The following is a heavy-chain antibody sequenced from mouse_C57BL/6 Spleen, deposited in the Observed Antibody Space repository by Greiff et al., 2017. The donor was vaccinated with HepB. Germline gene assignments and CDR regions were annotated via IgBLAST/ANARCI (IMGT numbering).Heavy chain of an antibody. CDR2: IYPGSGNT. Sequence: QVQLQQSGAELVRPGASVKLSCKASGYTFTDYYINWVKQRPGQGLEWIARIYPGSGNTYYNEKFKGKATLTAEKSSSTAYMQLSSLTSEDSAVYFCAREGDYDDLAWFAYWGQGTLVTVSA. V-gene: IGHV1-76*01. CDR3: AREGDYDDLAWFAY. D-gene: IGHD2-4*01. CDR1: GYTFTDYY. J-gene: IGHJ3*01.